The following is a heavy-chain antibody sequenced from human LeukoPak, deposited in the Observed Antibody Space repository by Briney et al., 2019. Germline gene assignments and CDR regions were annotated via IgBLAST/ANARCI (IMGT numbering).Heavy chain of an antibody. J-gene: IGHJ4*02. CDR3: ASSTSYYYDSSGPDLYYFDY. Sequence: PSETLSLTCAVYGGSFSGYYWSWIRQPPGKGLEWIGEINHSGSTNYNPSLKSRVTISVDTSKNQFSLKLSSVTAADTAVYYCASSTSYYYDSSGPDLYYFDYWGQGTLVTVSS. D-gene: IGHD3-22*01. V-gene: IGHV4-34*01. CDR1: GGSFSGYY. CDR2: INHSGST.